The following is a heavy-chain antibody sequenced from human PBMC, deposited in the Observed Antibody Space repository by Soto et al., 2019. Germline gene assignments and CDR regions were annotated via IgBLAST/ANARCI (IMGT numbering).Heavy chain of an antibody. CDR3: ARDFCPVPTCYDL. CDR1: GGTFSSYA. CDR2: IIPIFGTA. J-gene: IGHJ4*02. D-gene: IGHD2-2*01. V-gene: IGHV1-69*13. Sequence: SVKVSCKASGGTFSSYAISWVRQAPGQGLEWMGGIIPIFGTANYAQKFQGRVTITADESTSTAYMELSSLRAEDTAVYYCARDFCPVPTCYDLWGQGVMVTVSS.